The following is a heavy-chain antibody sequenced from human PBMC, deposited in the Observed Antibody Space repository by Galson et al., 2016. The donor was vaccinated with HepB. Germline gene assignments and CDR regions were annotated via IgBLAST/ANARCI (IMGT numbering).Heavy chain of an antibody. CDR1: GGSLTTYY. J-gene: IGHJ5*02. D-gene: IGHD6-13*01. Sequence: SETLSLTCSISGGSLTTYYLNWIRQPPGKGLEWIGNVSESGSTTYNPSLESRVTISIDTSKKQFSLKLTSVTAADTAVYYCARHKVSATEGGFDAWGQGTLVTVSS. V-gene: IGHV4-59*01. CDR3: ARHKVSATEGGFDA. CDR2: VSESGST.